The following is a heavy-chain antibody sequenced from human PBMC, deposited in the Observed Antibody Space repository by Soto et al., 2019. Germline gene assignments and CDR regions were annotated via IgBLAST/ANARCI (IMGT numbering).Heavy chain of an antibody. J-gene: IGHJ4*02. Sequence: QLQLQESGPGLVKPSETLSLTCTVSGGSISSSSYYWGWIRQPPGKGLEWIGSIYYSGSTYYNPSLKSRVTISVDTSKNQFSLKLISVTAADTAVYYCARLSVNGVTMVRDDWGQGTLVTVSS. D-gene: IGHD3-10*01. CDR3: ARLSVNGVTMVRDD. CDR2: IYYSGST. V-gene: IGHV4-39*01. CDR1: GGSISSSSYY.